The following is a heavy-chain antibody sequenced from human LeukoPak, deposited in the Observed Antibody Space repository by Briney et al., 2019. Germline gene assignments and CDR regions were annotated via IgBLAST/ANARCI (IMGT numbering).Heavy chain of an antibody. V-gene: IGHV3-53*01. J-gene: IGHJ6*02. D-gene: IGHD6-19*01. CDR3: ARDLLSVDGVYGMDV. Sequence: PGGSLRLSCAASGLTVSSNYMSWVRQAPGKGLEWVSVIYSGGSTYYADSVKGRFTISRDRSKNTLYVQMNSLRAEDTAVYYCARDLLSVDGVYGMDVWGQGTTITVSS. CDR1: GLTVSSNY. CDR2: IYSGGST.